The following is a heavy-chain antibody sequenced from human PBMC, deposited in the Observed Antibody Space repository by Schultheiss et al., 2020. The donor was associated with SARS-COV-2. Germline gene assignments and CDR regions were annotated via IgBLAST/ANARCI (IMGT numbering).Heavy chain of an antibody. Sequence: SVKVSCKASGGTDSTYAISWVRQAPGQGLEWMGGIIPISGTANYAQKFQGRVTITADKSTSTAYMELRSLRSEDTAVYYCARDQKVSGGMDVWGQGTTVTVSS. CDR1: GGTDSTYA. D-gene: IGHD4-23*01. CDR3: ARDQKVSGGMDV. CDR2: IIPISGTA. V-gene: IGHV1-69*06. J-gene: IGHJ6*02.